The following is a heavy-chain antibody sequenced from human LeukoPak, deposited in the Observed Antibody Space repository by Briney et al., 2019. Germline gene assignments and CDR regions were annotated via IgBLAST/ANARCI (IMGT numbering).Heavy chain of an antibody. J-gene: IGHJ4*02. Sequence: GGSLRLSCAASGFTFSSYSMNWVRQAPGKELEWVSYISSSSSTIYYADSVKGRFTISRDNAKNSLYLQMNSLRAEDTAVYYCARAKGAGNFDYWGQGTLVTVSS. CDR2: ISSSSSTI. V-gene: IGHV3-48*01. CDR3: ARAKGAGNFDY. CDR1: GFTFSSYS. D-gene: IGHD1-26*01.